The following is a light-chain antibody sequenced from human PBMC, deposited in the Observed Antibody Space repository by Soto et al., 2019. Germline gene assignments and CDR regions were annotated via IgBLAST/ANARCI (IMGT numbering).Light chain of an antibody. J-gene: IGKJ3*01. Sequence: EIVMTQSPATLSVSPGERATLSCRASQSVSSNLAWYQQKPGQAPRLLIYGASTRATGIPARFSGSGSGTEFTLTTSSMQSEDFGVYYCQQYNNWPPKFTFGPGTKVDIK. V-gene: IGKV3-15*01. CDR2: GAS. CDR3: QQYNNWPPKFT. CDR1: QSVSSN.